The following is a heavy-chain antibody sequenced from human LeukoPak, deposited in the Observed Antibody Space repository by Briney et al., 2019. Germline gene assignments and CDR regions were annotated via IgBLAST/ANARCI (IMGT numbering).Heavy chain of an antibody. CDR1: GGSISSYY. D-gene: IGHD7-27*01. Sequence: PSETLSLTCTVSGGSISSYYRTWIRQPPGKGLEWIGYIYYSGSANYNPSLKSRVTISVDTSTSQFSLRLSSMTAADTAVYYCARWGSKDFFYGMDVWGQGTTVTVSS. CDR2: IYYSGSA. J-gene: IGHJ6*02. CDR3: ARWGSKDFFYGMDV. V-gene: IGHV4-59*08.